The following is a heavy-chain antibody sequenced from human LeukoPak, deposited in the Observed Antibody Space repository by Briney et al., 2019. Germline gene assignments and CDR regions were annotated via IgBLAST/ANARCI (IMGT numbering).Heavy chain of an antibody. CDR2: ISSSGSTI. CDR3: AREATIRGDAFDY. Sequence: GGSLRLSCAASGFTFSSYSMNWVRQAPGKGLEWVSYISSSGSTIYYADSVKGRFTISRDNPKNSLYLQMNSLRAEDTAVYYCAREATIRGDAFDYWGQGTLVTVSS. V-gene: IGHV3-48*04. J-gene: IGHJ4*02. D-gene: IGHD5-12*01. CDR1: GFTFSSYS.